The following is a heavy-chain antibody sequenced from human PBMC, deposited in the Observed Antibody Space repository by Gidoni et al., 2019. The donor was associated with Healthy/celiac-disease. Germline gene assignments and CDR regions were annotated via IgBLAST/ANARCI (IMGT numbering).Heavy chain of an antibody. CDR1: VSTFTNYA. D-gene: IGHD1-26*01. J-gene: IGHJ4*02. CDR2: ISASNGDT. V-gene: IGHV1-18*01. CDR3: ARGGSGTLPPDY. Sequence: QVQLVQSGAVLRQPGASVTVSCQTSVSTFTNYAITWVRQAPGQGLEWMGWISASNGDTNYVKKLQARVNMDRDTSTNTASMELRGMRSDDTAVYWCARGGSGTLPPDYWGQGTLVTVS.